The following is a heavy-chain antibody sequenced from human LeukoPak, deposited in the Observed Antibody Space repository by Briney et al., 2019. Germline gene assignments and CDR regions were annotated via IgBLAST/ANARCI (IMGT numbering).Heavy chain of an antibody. CDR1: GFTFSTYA. V-gene: IGHV3-21*01. Sequence: GGSLRLSCAAAGFTFSTYAVSWVRQAPGKGLEWVSSISSSSIYIYYADSLKGRFTVSRDNAKNSLYLQMNSLRAEDTAVYYCASPNYYGSGSYFNYWGQGTLVTVSS. D-gene: IGHD3-10*01. J-gene: IGHJ4*02. CDR2: ISSSSIYI. CDR3: ASPNYYGSGSYFNY.